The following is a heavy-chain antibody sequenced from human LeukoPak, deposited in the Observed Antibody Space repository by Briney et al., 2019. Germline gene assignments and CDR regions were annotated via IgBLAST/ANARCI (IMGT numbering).Heavy chain of an antibody. CDR1: GGTLSSYA. V-gene: IGHV1-69*13. Sequence: SVTVSCTASGGTLSSYAISWVRQAPGQGLEWMGGIIPIFGTANYAQKFQGRVTITADESTSTAYMELSSLRSEDTAVYYCARDHSSSWQYYFDYWGQGTLVTVSS. J-gene: IGHJ4*02. CDR2: IIPIFGTA. CDR3: ARDHSSSWQYYFDY. D-gene: IGHD6-13*01.